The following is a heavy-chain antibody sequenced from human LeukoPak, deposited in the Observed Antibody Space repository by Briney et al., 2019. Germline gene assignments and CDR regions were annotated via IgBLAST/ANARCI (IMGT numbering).Heavy chain of an antibody. Sequence: TSETLSLTCSVSGGSTSSYYWSWIRQPPGKQLKWIGYIYYSGSTNYNPSLKSRVTISIDTSKNQFSLNLTSVTAADTAVYYCARLKLYFDFSTGNHYYFDSWGQGTLVIVSS. CDR1: GGSTSSYY. D-gene: IGHD3-3*01. V-gene: IGHV4-59*08. CDR2: IYYSGST. J-gene: IGHJ4*01. CDR3: ARLKLYFDFSTGNHYYFDS.